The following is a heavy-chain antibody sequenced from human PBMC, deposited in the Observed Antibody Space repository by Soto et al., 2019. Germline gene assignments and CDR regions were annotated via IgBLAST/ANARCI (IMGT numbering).Heavy chain of an antibody. J-gene: IGHJ4*02. CDR1: GGSVSSGKYY. Sequence: PSETLSLTCTVSGGSVSSGKYYWNWIRHPPGEGLEWIGYIYYSGSTKYNPSPKSRVTISVHTSKNQFSLKLKSVTAADAAVHYCARRGVVTAADYDYWGQGTLVTVSS. V-gene: IGHV4-61*01. CDR2: IYYSGST. D-gene: IGHD2-2*01. CDR3: ARRGVVTAADYDY.